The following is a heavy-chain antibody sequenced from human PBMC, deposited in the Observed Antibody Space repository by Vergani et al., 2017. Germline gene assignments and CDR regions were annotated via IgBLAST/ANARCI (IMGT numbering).Heavy chain of an antibody. D-gene: IGHD1-1*01. J-gene: IGHJ5*02. CDR3: ARGGNGKNYLDL. CDR1: GFTFTYYG. CDR2: IWYDGTNE. V-gene: IGHV3-33*01. Sequence: QEQLVESGGGVVQPGGSLRLSCVASGFTFTYYGIHRVRQAPGKGLEWVTFIWYDGTNEYYIDSVKGRFTISRDNSKNAVYLQMSGLRVDDTAIYYCARGGNGKNYLDLWGQETLVIVSS.